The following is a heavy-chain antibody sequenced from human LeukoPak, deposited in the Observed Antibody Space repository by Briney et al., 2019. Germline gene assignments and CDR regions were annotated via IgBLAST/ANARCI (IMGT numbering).Heavy chain of an antibody. CDR3: AKGPPYCSSTSCPGAY. J-gene: IGHJ4*02. Sequence: PGRSLRLSCAASGFTFSSYGMHWVRQAPGKGLEWGAVISYDGSNKYYADSVKGRFTISRDNSKNTLYLQMNSLRAEDTAVYYCAKGPPYCSSTSCPGAYWGQGTLVTVSS. CDR1: GFTFSSYG. V-gene: IGHV3-30*18. CDR2: ISYDGSNK. D-gene: IGHD2-2*01.